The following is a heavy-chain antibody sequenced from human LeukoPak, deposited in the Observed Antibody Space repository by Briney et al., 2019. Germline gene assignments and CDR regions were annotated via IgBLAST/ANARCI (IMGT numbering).Heavy chain of an antibody. CDR3: ARKDVTMSGLDS. CDR2: IYPGDSDT. Sequence: PGESLKISCKASGYSFTSFWIGWVRQMPGKGLEWMAIIYPGDSDTRYSPSFQGQVSISADKSISTAYLQWSSLKASDTAMYYCARKDVTMSGLDSWGQGTLVTVSS. CDR1: GYSFTSFW. J-gene: IGHJ4*02. V-gene: IGHV5-51*01. D-gene: IGHD3-10*02.